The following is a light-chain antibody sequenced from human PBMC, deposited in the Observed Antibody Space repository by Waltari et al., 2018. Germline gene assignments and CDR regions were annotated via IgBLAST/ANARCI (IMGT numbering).Light chain of an antibody. CDR2: WAS. J-gene: IGKJ1*01. Sequence: DIVMTQSPDSLAVSLGERATINCKSSQSVLYSSNNKNYLAWYQQKPGQPPKLLIYWASTRESRVPDRFSGSGSGTDFTLTISSLQAEDLAVYYCQQYYSTPPRTFGQGTKVEIK. V-gene: IGKV4-1*01. CDR3: QQYYSTPPRT. CDR1: QSVLYSSNNKNY.